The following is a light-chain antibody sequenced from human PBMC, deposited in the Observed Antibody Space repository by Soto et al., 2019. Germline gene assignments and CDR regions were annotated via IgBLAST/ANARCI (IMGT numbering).Light chain of an antibody. J-gene: IGKJ4*01. V-gene: IGKV1-17*01. CDR2: AAS. Sequence: DIQMAQSPSSLSASVGDRVTIICRASQGIRNDLTWYQQKLGKAPKRLITAASSLQSGVPSRFSGSGSGTEFTLTISSLQPEDLATYYCLQHNSDPFTFGGGTKVEIE. CDR1: QGIRND. CDR3: LQHNSDPFT.